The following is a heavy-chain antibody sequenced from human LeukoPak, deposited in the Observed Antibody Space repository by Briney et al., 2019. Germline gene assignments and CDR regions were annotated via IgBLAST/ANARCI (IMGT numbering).Heavy chain of an antibody. D-gene: IGHD6-13*01. CDR3: AKGVIAAAGTSYYMDV. J-gene: IGHJ6*03. CDR2: ISSSGSTI. V-gene: IGHV3-48*03. Sequence: PGGSLRLSCAASGFTFSSYEMNWVRQAPGKGLEWVSYISSSGSTIYYADSVKGRFTISRDNAKNSLYLQMNSLRAEDTAVYYCAKGVIAAAGTSYYMDVWGKGTTVTISS. CDR1: GFTFSSYE.